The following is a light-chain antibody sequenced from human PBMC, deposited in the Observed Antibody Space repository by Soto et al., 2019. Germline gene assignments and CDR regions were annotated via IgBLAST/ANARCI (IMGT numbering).Light chain of an antibody. CDR1: QSVLYSSNNKHY. CDR3: QQYGSSPIT. Sequence: DIVMTQSPDSLAVSLGERATINCKSSQSVLYSSNNKHYLAWYQQKPGQPPRLLIYGASSRATGIPDRFSGSGSGTYFTLTISRLEPDDFAVYYCQQYGSSPITFGPGTKVDI. CDR2: GAS. J-gene: IGKJ3*01. V-gene: IGKV4-1*01.